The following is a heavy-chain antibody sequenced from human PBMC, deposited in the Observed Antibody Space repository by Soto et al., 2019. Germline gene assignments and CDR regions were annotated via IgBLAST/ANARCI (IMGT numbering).Heavy chain of an antibody. D-gene: IGHD4-17*01. CDR2: ISGSGDNT. CDR1: GFTFSSYA. Sequence: GGSLRLSCAASGFTFSSYALSWVRQAPGKGLEWVSAISGSGDNTYYTDSVKGRFTISRDNSKNTVYLQMNSLRAEDTALYYCAKILSTVTTYYYGMDAWGQGTTVTVSS. CDR3: AKILSTVTTYYYGMDA. V-gene: IGHV3-23*01. J-gene: IGHJ6*02.